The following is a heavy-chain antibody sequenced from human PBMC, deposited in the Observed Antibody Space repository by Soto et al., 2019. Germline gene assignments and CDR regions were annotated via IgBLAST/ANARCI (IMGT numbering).Heavy chain of an antibody. V-gene: IGHV1-2*04. CDR3: ARDGLHGSGSPGLYNMDV. CDR2: INPKSGCT. J-gene: IGHJ6*02. D-gene: IGHD3-10*01. Sequence: ASVKVSCKASGYTFTGFFIHWVRQAPGQGLEWMGWINPKSGCTNYAQNFQDWVTMTRDTSINTAFLELNSLKSDGTAVYYCARDGLHGSGSPGLYNMDVWGQGTTVTVSS. CDR1: GYTFTGFF.